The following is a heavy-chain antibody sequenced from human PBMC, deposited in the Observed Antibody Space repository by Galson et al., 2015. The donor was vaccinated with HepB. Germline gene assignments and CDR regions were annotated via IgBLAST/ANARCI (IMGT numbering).Heavy chain of an antibody. CDR1: GFTFSSYG. V-gene: IGHV3-33*01. Sequence: SLRLSCAASGFTFSSYGMHWVRQAPGKGLEWVAVIWYDGSNKYYADPVKGRFTISRDNSKNTLYLQMNSLRAEDTAVYYCARDGADYYDSSGYYPYFDYWGQGTLVTVSS. CDR2: IWYDGSNK. CDR3: ARDGADYYDSSGYYPYFDY. J-gene: IGHJ4*02. D-gene: IGHD3-22*01.